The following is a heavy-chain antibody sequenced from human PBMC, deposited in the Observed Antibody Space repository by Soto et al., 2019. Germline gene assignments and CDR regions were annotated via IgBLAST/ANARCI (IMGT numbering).Heavy chain of an antibody. CDR2: IIPILGIA. CDR3: ASGYCSSTSCYYSYMDV. CDR1: GGTFSSYT. D-gene: IGHD2-2*01. J-gene: IGHJ6*03. V-gene: IGHV1-69*02. Sequence: QVQLVQSGAEVKKPGSSVKVSCTASGGTFSSYTISWVLQAPGQGLEWMGRIIPILGIANYAQKFPGRVTLSADKSTSTAYMELSSLRSEDTAVYYCASGYCSSTSCYYSYMDVWGKGTTVTVSS.